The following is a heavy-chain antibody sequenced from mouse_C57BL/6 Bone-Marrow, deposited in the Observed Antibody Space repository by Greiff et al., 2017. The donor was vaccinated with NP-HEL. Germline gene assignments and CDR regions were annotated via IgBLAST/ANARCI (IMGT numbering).Heavy chain of an antibody. Sequence: VQLQQSGPELVKPGASVKISCKASGYTFTDYYMNWVKQSHGKSLEWIGDINPNNGGTSYNQKFKGKATLTVDKSSSTAYMELRSLTSEDSAVYYCARESLDYWGQGTTLTVSS. CDR1: GYTFTDYY. J-gene: IGHJ2*01. V-gene: IGHV1-26*01. CDR2: INPNNGGT. CDR3: ARESLDY. D-gene: IGHD1-3*01.